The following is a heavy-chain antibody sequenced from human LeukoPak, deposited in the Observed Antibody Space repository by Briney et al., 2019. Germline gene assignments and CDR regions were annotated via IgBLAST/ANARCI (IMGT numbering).Heavy chain of an antibody. J-gene: IGHJ4*02. CDR3: ARDTGFSMLRGILF. Sequence: ASVKVSCKASGYTFTRYYMRWVRQAPGQGLEWMGIINPSGGDTSYTQKFQGRVTMTRDMSTSTVYMELSSLRSEDTAVYYCARDTGFSMLRGILFWGQGTLVTVSS. CDR1: GYTFTRYY. CDR2: INPSGGDT. D-gene: IGHD3-10*01. V-gene: IGHV1-46*01.